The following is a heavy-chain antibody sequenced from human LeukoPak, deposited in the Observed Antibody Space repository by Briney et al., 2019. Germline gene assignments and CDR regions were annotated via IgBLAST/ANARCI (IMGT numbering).Heavy chain of an antibody. CDR2: IGSSSSYI. CDR1: GFTFSSYS. V-gene: IGHV3-21*01. J-gene: IGHJ6*02. CDR3: ARDKDYYYYYGMDV. Sequence: GGSLRLSCAASGFTFSSYSMNWVRQAPGKGLEWVSSIGSSSSYIYYADSVKGRFTISRDNAKNSLYLQMNSLRAEDTAVYYCARDKDYYYYYGMDVWGQGTTVTVSS.